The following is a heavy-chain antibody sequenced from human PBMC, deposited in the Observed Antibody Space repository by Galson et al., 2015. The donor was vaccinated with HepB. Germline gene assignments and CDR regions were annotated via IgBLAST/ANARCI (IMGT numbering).Heavy chain of an antibody. Sequence: TLSLTCTVSGDSITTSSYYWGWIRQHPGKGLEWIGFMYYSGSAYYNPSLRSRLTISLDTPKNQFSLKLSSVTAADTAVYYCTRARWGDGSGFDFWGQGSRVTVSS. V-gene: IGHV4-31*03. CDR1: GDSITTSSYY. CDR3: TRARWGDGSGFDF. D-gene: IGHD3-10*01. CDR2: MYYSGSA. J-gene: IGHJ4*02.